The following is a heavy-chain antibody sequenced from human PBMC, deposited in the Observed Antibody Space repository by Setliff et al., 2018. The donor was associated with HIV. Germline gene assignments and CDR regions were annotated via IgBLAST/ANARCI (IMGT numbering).Heavy chain of an antibody. Sequence: GESLKISCKGSGIVFTNFWVAWVRQMPGRGPEWMGSIYAADSDVTYNPSFQGHVTISVDKSINTAYVQWSSLRASDTAMYYCARAVEDYYDSSGLPTYYYYGMDVWGQGTTVTSP. CDR1: GIVFTNFW. CDR2: IYAADSDV. J-gene: IGHJ6*02. D-gene: IGHD3-22*01. V-gene: IGHV5-51*01. CDR3: ARAVEDYYDSSGLPTYYYYGMDV.